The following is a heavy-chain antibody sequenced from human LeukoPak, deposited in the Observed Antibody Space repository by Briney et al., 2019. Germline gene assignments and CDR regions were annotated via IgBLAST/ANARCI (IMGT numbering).Heavy chain of an antibody. CDR3: ARHTRESNYDFWSGYWNWFDP. Sequence: PSETLSLICTVSGGSISSYYWSWIRQPPGKGLEWIGYIYYSGSTNYNPSLKSRVTISVDTSKNQFSLKLSSVTAADTAVYYCARHTRESNYDFWSGYWNWFDPWGQGTLSPSPQ. V-gene: IGHV4-59*08. D-gene: IGHD3-3*01. CDR2: IYYSGST. CDR1: GGSISSYY. J-gene: IGHJ5*02.